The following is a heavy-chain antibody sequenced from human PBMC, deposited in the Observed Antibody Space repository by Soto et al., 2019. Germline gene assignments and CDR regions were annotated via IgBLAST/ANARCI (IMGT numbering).Heavy chain of an antibody. Sequence: PSETLSLTCTVSGGSISSSSYYWGWIRQPPGKGLEWIGSIYYSGSTYYNPSLKSRVTISVDTSKNQFSLKLSSVTAADTAVYYCARHRISRVVDYWGQGTLVTVSS. CDR1: GGSISSSSYY. V-gene: IGHV4-39*01. CDR3: ARHRISRVVDY. CDR2: IYYSGST. J-gene: IGHJ4*02.